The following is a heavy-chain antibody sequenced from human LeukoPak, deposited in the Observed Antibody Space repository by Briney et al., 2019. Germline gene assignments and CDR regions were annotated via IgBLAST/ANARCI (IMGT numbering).Heavy chain of an antibody. CDR1: GGSISSYY. D-gene: IGHD3-22*01. CDR2: IYYSGST. J-gene: IGHJ2*01. CDR3: ARGDDSSGYYYGWYYDL. Sequence: SETLSLTCTVSGGSISSYYWSWIRQPPGKGLEWIGYIYYSGSTNYNPSLKSRVTISVDTSKNQFSLKLSSVTAADTAVYYCARGDDSSGYYYGWYYDLWGRGTLVTVSS. V-gene: IGHV4-59*01.